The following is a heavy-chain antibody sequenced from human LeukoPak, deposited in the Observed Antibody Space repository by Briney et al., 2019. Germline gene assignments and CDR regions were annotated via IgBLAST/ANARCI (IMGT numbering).Heavy chain of an antibody. D-gene: IGHD5-24*01. CDR2: ISSSSSYI. V-gene: IGHV3-21*01. J-gene: IGHJ3*02. CDR1: GFTFSSYG. Sequence: GGSLRLSCAASGFTFSSYGMNWVRQAPGKGLEWVSSISSSSSYIYYADSVKGRFTISRDNAKNSLYLQMNSLRAEDTAVYYCARSRDGYNKRALSDAFDIWGQGTMVTVSS. CDR3: ARSRDGYNKRALSDAFDI.